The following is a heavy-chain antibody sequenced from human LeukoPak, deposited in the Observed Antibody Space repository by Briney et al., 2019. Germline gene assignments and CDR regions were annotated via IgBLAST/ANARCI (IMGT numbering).Heavy chain of an antibody. V-gene: IGHV3-30-3*01. J-gene: IGHJ5*02. CDR1: GFTFRNYA. Sequence: GGSLRLSCAASGFTFRNYALHWVRQAPGKGLEWVAFISIDGTKKYYADSLKGRFTISRDNSKNTLSLQMNSLRVEDTAVYYCASLATIIIVPTATPHDYFDPWGQGTVVTVSS. D-gene: IGHD2-2*01. CDR2: ISIDGTKK. CDR3: ASLATIIIVPTATPHDYFDP.